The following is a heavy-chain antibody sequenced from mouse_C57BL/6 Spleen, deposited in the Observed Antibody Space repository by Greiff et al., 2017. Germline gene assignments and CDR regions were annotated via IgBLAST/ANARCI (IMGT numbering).Heavy chain of an antibody. J-gene: IGHJ1*03. CDR1: GFTFSSYA. D-gene: IGHD1-1*01. V-gene: IGHV5-9-1*02. Sequence: DVMLVESGEGLVKPGGSLKLSCAASGFTFSSYAMSWVRQTPEKRLEWVAYISSGGDYIYYADTVKGRFTISRDNARNTLYLQMSSLKSEDTAMYYCTRESITTSYFDVWGTGTTVTVSS. CDR2: ISSGGDYI. CDR3: TRESITTSYFDV.